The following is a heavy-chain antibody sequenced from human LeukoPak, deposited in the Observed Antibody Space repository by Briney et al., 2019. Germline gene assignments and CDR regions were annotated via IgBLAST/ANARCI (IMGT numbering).Heavy chain of an antibody. CDR1: GFTFSSYA. CDR2: ITSSGGST. Sequence: GGSLRLSCAASGFTFSSYAMTWVRQAPGKGLEWVSVITSSGGSTYYAESVKGRFIISRDNSKNTLFLQMNSLRSDDTAVYYCAREVVGATIYFDYWGQGTLVTVSS. CDR3: AREVVGATIYFDY. V-gene: IGHV3-23*01. D-gene: IGHD1-26*01. J-gene: IGHJ4*02.